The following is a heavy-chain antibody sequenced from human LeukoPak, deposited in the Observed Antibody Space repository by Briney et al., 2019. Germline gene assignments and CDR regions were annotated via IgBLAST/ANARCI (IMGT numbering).Heavy chain of an antibody. V-gene: IGHV1-46*01. D-gene: IGHD3-22*01. CDR2: INPSGGST. J-gene: IGHJ4*02. CDR1: GYTFTSYF. Sequence: ASVKVSCKASGYTFTSYFMHWVRQAPGQGLDWMGIINPSGGSTSYAQKFQGRVTMTRDTSTSTVYMELSSLRSEDTAVYYCARGRSGYYKDYWGQGTLVTVSS. CDR3: ARGRSGYYKDY.